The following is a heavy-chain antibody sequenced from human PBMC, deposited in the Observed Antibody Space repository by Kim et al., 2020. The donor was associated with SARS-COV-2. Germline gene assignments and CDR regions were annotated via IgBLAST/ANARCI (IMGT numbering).Heavy chain of an antibody. CDR1: GGSFSGYY. D-gene: IGHD2-2*02. Sequence: SETLSLTCAVYGGSFSGYYWSWIRQPPGKGLEWIGEINHSGSTNYNPSLKSRVTISVDTSKNQFSLKLSSVTAADTAVYYCARGNPQVVPAAIGFWFDPWGQGTLVTVSS. V-gene: IGHV4-34*01. CDR2: INHSGST. J-gene: IGHJ5*02. CDR3: ARGNPQVVPAAIGFWFDP.